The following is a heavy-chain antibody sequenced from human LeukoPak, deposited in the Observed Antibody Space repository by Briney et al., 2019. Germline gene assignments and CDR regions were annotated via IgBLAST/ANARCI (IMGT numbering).Heavy chain of an antibody. D-gene: IGHD2-21*02. Sequence: GASVKVSCKASGYTFTSYGTSWVRQAPGQGLEGMGGIIPIFCTANYAQKFQGRVTIPADEPTRTAYMELSSLRSEDTAVYYCARERLHKYYYSGMDVWRQGTTVTVSS. CDR1: GYTFTSYG. CDR2: IIPIFCTA. CDR3: ARERLHKYYYSGMDV. V-gene: IGHV1-69*13. J-gene: IGHJ6*02.